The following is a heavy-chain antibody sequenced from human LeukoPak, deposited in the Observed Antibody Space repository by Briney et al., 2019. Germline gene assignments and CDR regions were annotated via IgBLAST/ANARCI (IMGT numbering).Heavy chain of an antibody. J-gene: IGHJ3*02. Sequence: SETLSLTCTVSGYSISIGYYWGWIRQSPGKALEWIGNIFYSGSTYYSPSLKSRVTISLDTSRNQFSLKLNSVTAADTAVYYCAKSNGYGLIDIWGQGTMVTVSS. CDR3: AKSNGYGLIDI. D-gene: IGHD3-22*01. V-gene: IGHV4-38-2*02. CDR1: GYSISIGYY. CDR2: IFYSGST.